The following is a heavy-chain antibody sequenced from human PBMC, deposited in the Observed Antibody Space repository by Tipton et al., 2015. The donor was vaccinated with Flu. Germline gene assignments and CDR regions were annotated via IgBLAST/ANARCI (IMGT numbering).Heavy chain of an antibody. CDR3: ARDYSSYWSYNWFDP. J-gene: IGHJ5*02. CDR2: INTTGST. D-gene: IGHD6-19*01. V-gene: IGHV4-61*02. Sequence: LRLSCTVSGGSISSGRYYWSWIRQPAGKGLEWIGRINTTGSTNYNPSLKSRLTISADTAKNQSFLRLTSVTAADSAVYYCARDYSSYWSYNWFDPWGQGTLVTVSS. CDR1: GGSISSGRYY.